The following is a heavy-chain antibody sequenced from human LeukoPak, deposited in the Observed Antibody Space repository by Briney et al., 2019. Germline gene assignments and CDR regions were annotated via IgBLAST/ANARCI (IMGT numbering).Heavy chain of an antibody. CDR1: GGSISGYY. CDR3: ARYLGDFGEPTFDY. J-gene: IGHJ4*02. CDR2: IYYSGST. Sequence: SETLSLTCNVSGGSISGYYWSWIRQPPGKGLEWIGYIYYSGSTNYNPSLKSRVTISVDTSKNQFSLKLSSVTAADTAVYYCARYLGDFGEPTFDYWGQGTLVTVSS. D-gene: IGHD4-17*01. V-gene: IGHV4-59*01.